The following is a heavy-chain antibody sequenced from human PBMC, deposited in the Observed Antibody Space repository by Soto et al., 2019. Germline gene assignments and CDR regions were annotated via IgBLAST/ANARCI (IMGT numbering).Heavy chain of an antibody. V-gene: IGHV4-39*01. CDR3: ARQSAAGIYYYYYYGMDV. Sequence: PSETLSLTCTVSGGSIGSGPHSWGWIRQPPGEGLEWIGTFYYSERTHYNPSLESRVTISVDTSKNQFSLKVSSVTVADTAVYYCARQSAAGIYYYYYYGMDVWGQGTTVTVSS. CDR2: FYYSERT. J-gene: IGHJ6*02. D-gene: IGHD6-13*01. CDR1: GGSIGSGPHS.